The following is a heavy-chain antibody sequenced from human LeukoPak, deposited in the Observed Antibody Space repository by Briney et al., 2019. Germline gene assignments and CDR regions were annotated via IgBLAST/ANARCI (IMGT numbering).Heavy chain of an antibody. J-gene: IGHJ2*01. V-gene: IGHV4-59*01. CDR3: ARGTRVALETKDYDILTGYYTYWYFDL. CDR2: IYYSGST. D-gene: IGHD3-9*01. CDR1: GGSISSYY. Sequence: SETLSLTCTVSGGSISSYYWSWIRQPPGKGLEWIGYIYYSGSTNYNPSLKSRVTISVDTSKNQFSLKLSSVTAADTAVYYCARGTRVALETKDYDILTGYYTYWYFDLWGRGTLVTVSS.